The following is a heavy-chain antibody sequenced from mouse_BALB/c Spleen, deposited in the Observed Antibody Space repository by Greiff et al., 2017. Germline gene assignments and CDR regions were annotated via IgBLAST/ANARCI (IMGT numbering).Heavy chain of an antibody. CDR1: GYSFTGYY. Sequence: LVKTGASVKISCTASGYSFTGYYMHWVKQSHGKSLEWIGYISCYNGATSYNQKFKGKATFTVDTSSSTAYMQFNSLTSEDSAVYYCARVDYGSSPYAMDYWGQGTSVTVSS. V-gene: IGHV1S34*01. CDR3: ARVDYGSSPYAMDY. J-gene: IGHJ4*01. CDR2: ISCYNGAT. D-gene: IGHD1-1*01.